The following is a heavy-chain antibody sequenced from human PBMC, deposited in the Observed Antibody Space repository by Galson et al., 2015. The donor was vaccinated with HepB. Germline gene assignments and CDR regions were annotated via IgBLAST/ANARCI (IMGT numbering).Heavy chain of an antibody. CDR2: IWSDGSNV. V-gene: IGHV3-33*01. Sequence: SLRLSCAASGFTFSNYGMHWVRQAPGRGLEWVAVIWSDGSNVYYADFVKGRFTISRDNSKNTLYLQMNNLRVEDTAVYYCASYSGSYLNYWGQGTLVTVSS. CDR3: ASYSGSYLNY. D-gene: IGHD1-26*01. CDR1: GFTFSNYG. J-gene: IGHJ4*02.